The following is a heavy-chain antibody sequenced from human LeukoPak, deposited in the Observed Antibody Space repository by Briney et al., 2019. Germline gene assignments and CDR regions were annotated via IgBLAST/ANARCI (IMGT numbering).Heavy chain of an antibody. CDR3: ARIYCSSTSCRDYYYYYGMDV. CDR2: ISAYNGNT. Sequence: GASVKVSCKASGYTFTSYGISWVRQAPGQGLEWMGWISAYNGNTNYAQKLQGRVTMTTDTSTSTAYMELRSLRSDDTAVYYCARIYCSSTSCRDYYYYYGMDVWGQGTTVTVSS. J-gene: IGHJ6*02. CDR1: GYTFTSYG. D-gene: IGHD2-2*01. V-gene: IGHV1-18*01.